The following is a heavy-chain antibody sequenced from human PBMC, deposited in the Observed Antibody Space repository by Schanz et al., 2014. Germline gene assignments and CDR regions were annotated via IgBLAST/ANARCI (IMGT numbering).Heavy chain of an antibody. V-gene: IGHV3-66*02. D-gene: IGHD2-15*01. CDR3: ARLDPDCRSGSCCRAFDY. J-gene: IGHJ4*02. Sequence: EVQLVESGGGLVQPGGSLRLSCASSGFSFTTYALSWVRQAPGRGLECGSIIFTDGRTYYADSVKGRFTISRDSSKNTLFHQMNSLRTEDTAVYYCARLDPDCRSGSCCRAFDYWGQGTLVTVSS. CDR1: GFSFTTYA. CDR2: IFTDGRT.